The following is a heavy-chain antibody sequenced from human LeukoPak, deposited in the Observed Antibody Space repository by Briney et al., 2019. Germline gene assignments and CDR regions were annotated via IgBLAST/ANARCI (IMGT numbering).Heavy chain of an antibody. J-gene: IGHJ4*02. CDR3: ARAEAAPGSEIDH. D-gene: IGHD6-25*01. CDR1: GDSIYGYY. Sequence: SETLSLTCTVSGDSIYGYYWSWIRQPPGKGLEWIGYVYFSGSTTYNPSLKGRIHISINTSKNQFSLKLDSVTPADTAVYYCARAEAAPGSEIDHWSKGNLVTVSS. CDR2: VYFSGST. V-gene: IGHV4-59*01.